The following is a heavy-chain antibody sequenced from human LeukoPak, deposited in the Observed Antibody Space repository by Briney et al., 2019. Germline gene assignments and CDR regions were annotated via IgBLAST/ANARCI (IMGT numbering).Heavy chain of an antibody. V-gene: IGHV4-34*01. CDR3: AILHIQLLYGYWFDP. CDR1: GGSFSDYY. D-gene: IGHD2-2*02. Sequence: SETLSLTCAVYGGSFSDYYWSWIRQPPGKGLEWIGEINHSGSTNYNPSLKSRVTISVDTSKNQFSLKLSSVPAADTAVYYCAILHIQLLYGYWFDPWGQGTLVTVSS. CDR2: INHSGST. J-gene: IGHJ5*02.